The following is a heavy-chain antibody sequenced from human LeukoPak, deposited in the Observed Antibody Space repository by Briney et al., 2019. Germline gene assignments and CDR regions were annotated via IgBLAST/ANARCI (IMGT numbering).Heavy chain of an antibody. V-gene: IGHV3-30*04. CDR3: AKEGLECYDFRSGYQRAYYFDY. D-gene: IGHD3-3*01. CDR2: ISSDGSKK. Sequence: PGVSLRLSCEVSGFTLSSYAMHWVRQAPGKGLEWVAVISSDGSKKDYADSVKGRFTISRDNSKNTLYLQMNSLRAEDTAVYYCAKEGLECYDFRSGYQRAYYFDYWGQGTLVTVSS. CDR1: GFTLSSYA. J-gene: IGHJ4*02.